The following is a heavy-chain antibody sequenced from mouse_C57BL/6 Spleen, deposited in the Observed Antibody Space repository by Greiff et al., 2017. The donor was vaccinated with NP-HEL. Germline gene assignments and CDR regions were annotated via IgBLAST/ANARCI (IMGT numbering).Heavy chain of an antibody. CDR1: GYAFSSSW. Sequence: QVQLQQSGPELVKPGASVKISCKASGYAFSSSWMNWVKQRPGKGLEWIGRIYPGDGDTNYNGKFKGKATLTADKSSSTAYMQRSSLTSEDSAVYFCARWGGYLFDYWGQGTTLTVSS. D-gene: IGHD2-2*01. J-gene: IGHJ2*01. V-gene: IGHV1-82*01. CDR3: ARWGGYLFDY. CDR2: IYPGDGDT.